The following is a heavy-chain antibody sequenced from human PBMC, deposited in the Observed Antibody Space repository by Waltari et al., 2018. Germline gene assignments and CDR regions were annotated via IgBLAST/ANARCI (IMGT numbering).Heavy chain of an antibody. CDR3: ARTPYYYDSSGYYSPFDY. CDR1: GYTFTSYY. CDR2: INPSGGST. D-gene: IGHD3-22*01. J-gene: IGHJ4*02. Sequence: VQSGAEVKKPGASVKVSCKASGYTFTSYYMHWVRQAPAQGLEWMGIINPSGGSTSYAQKFQGRVTMTRDTSTSNVYMELSSRGSEDTAVYDCARTPYYYDSSGYYSPFDYWGQGTLVTVSS. V-gene: IGHV1-46*01.